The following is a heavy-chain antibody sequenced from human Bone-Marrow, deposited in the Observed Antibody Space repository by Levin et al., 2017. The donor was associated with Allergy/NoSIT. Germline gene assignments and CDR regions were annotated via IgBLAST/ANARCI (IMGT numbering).Heavy chain of an antibody. V-gene: IGHV3-23*01. D-gene: IGHD2-15*01. J-gene: IGHJ4*02. Sequence: HGESLKISCAASGFTFSSYGMIWVRQAPGKGLEWVSGISGSGGNTYSAKSVKGRFTISRDNSNNTVYLQMNTLRAEDTAVYYCAKVRSEVVVAAANYWGQGTLVTVSS. CDR3: AKVRSEVVVAAANY. CDR1: GFTFSSYG. CDR2: ISGSGGNT.